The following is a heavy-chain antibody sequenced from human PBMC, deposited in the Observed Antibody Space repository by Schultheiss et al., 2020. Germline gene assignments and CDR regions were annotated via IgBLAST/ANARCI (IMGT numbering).Heavy chain of an antibody. D-gene: IGHD4-23*01. CDR3: ARSNYGGLLLFDY. Sequence: GGSLRLSCAASGFTFSSYAMHWVRQAPGKGLEWVSYLSSSSSYTNYADSVKGRFTISRDNAKNSLYLQMNSLGAEDTAVYYCARSNYGGLLLFDYWGQGTLVTVSS. J-gene: IGHJ4*02. CDR2: LSSSSSYT. V-gene: IGHV3-21*05. CDR1: GFTFSSYA.